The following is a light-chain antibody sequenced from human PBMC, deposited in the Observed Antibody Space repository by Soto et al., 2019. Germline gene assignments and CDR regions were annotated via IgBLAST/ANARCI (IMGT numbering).Light chain of an antibody. CDR2: LGD. J-gene: IGLJ1*01. CDR3: AAWDDNLNAYV. V-gene: IGLV1-47*02. Sequence: QSVLTQPPSASSTPGQTVTISCSGSTSNIGTFYVYWYQHLPGTAPKLLIYLGDQRASGVSDRFSGSKSGTSASLAINGLRSDDEADYYCAAWDDNLNAYVFGSATKLTVL. CDR1: TSNIGTFY.